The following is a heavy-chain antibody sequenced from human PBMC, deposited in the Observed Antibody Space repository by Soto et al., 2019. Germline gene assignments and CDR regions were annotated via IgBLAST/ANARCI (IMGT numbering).Heavy chain of an antibody. CDR2: INHSGST. CDR3: ARAGNWEWRYYYYYMVV. D-gene: IGHD3-10*01. V-gene: IGHV4-34*01. CDR1: GGSFSGYY. Sequence: SETLSLTCAVYGGSFSGYYWSWIRQPPGKGLEWIGEINHSGSTNYNPSLKSRVTISVDTSKNQFSLKLSSVTAADTVVYYCARAGNWEWRYYYYYMVVRGRRTTVTVSS. J-gene: IGHJ6*03.